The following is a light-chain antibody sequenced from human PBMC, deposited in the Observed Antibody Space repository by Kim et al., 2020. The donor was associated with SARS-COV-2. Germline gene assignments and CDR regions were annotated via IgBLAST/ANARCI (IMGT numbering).Light chain of an antibody. CDR1: QSVTNTL. CDR2: GTS. CDR3: QQYSNSLYT. V-gene: IGKV3-20*01. Sequence: EIVLTQSPDTLSLSPGERATLSCRASQSVTNTLLAWYRQKPGQAPRLLVYGTSNRATGIPDRVTGSGSGTDFTLTISRLEPEDFAVYYCQQYSNSLYTFGQGTKLEIK. J-gene: IGKJ2*01.